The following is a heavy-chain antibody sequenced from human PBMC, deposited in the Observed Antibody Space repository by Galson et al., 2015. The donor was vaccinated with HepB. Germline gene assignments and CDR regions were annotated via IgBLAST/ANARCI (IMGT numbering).Heavy chain of an antibody. CDR2: IKQDGSEK. J-gene: IGHJ3*02. CDR1: GFTFSSYW. CDR3: ASDRDVGAKLANAFDI. D-gene: IGHD1-26*01. V-gene: IGHV3-7*01. Sequence: SLRLSCAASGFTFSSYWMSWVRQAPGKGLEWVANIKQDGSEKYYVDSVKGRFTISRDNAKNSLYLQMNSLRAEDTAVYYCASDRDVGAKLANAFDIWGQGTMVTVSS.